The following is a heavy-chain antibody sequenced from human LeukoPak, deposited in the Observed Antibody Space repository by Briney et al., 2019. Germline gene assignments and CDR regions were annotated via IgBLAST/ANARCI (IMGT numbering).Heavy chain of an antibody. J-gene: IGHJ4*02. CDR1: GFTFSSYW. Sequence: PGGSLRLSCAASGFTFSSYWMSWVRQAPGKGLEWVANIKQDGSEKYYVDSVKGRFTISRDNSKNTLYLQMNSLRAEDTAVYYCAKDIGDGYNVGWGQGTLVTVSS. V-gene: IGHV3-7*03. D-gene: IGHD5-24*01. CDR3: AKDIGDGYNVG. CDR2: IKQDGSEK.